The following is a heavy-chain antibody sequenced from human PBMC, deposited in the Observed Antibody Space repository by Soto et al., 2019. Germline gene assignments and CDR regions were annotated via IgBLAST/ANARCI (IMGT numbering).Heavy chain of an antibody. CDR2: IYYSGST. Sequence: SETLSLTCTVSGGSISSSSYYWGWIRQPPGKGLEWIGSIYYSGSTYYNPSLKSRVTISVDTSKNQFSLKLSSVTAADTAVYYCARLVKYGDYGNGGAFDIWGQGTMVTVSS. V-gene: IGHV4-39*01. J-gene: IGHJ3*02. CDR3: ARLVKYGDYGNGGAFDI. D-gene: IGHD4-17*01. CDR1: GGSISSSSYY.